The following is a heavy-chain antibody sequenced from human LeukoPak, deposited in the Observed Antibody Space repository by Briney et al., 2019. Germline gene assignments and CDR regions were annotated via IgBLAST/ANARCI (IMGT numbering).Heavy chain of an antibody. CDR1: GGSISSSDYF. D-gene: IGHD7-27*01. CDR2: VSHNGNT. Sequence: SETLSLTCSVSGGSISSSDYFWGWIRQPPGQGLEWIGSVSHNGNTYYGPSLKSRVTISVDTSQNQFSLKLSSVTAADTAICYCARRALNGATIAKHAFDIWGQGTMVTVSS. V-gene: IGHV4-39*01. J-gene: IGHJ3*02. CDR3: ARRALNGATIAKHAFDI.